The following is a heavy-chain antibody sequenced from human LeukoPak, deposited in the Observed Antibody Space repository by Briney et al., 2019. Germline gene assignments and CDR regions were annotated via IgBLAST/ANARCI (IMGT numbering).Heavy chain of an antibody. D-gene: IGHD2-2*02. CDR2: IDPSGGST. V-gene: IGHV1-46*04. CDR1: GYTFTSYY. Sequence: GASVKVSCKASGYTFTSYYMHWVRQAPGQGLEWMGIIDPSGGSTTYAQKLQGRVTMTRDTSTSTVYMELSSLRSEDTAVYYCARVYTSPKTGNWFDPWGQGTLVTVSS. J-gene: IGHJ5*02. CDR3: ARVYTSPKTGNWFDP.